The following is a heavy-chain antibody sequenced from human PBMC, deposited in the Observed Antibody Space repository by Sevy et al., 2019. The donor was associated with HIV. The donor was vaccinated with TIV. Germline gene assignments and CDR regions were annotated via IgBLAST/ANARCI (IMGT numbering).Heavy chain of an antibody. CDR2: ISGSGRYT. J-gene: IGHJ6*02. CDR3: AKGFCSGGTCPRDYYYYGMDV. CDR1: EFTFSSYA. V-gene: IGHV3-23*01. D-gene: IGHD2-15*01. Sequence: GGSLRLSCAASEFTFSSYAMSWVRQAPGKGLEWVSSISGSGRYTYYADSVEGRFTISRDNYKNRWYVQMNSLRAEDTAVYYCAKGFCSGGTCPRDYYYYGMDVWGQGTTVTVSS.